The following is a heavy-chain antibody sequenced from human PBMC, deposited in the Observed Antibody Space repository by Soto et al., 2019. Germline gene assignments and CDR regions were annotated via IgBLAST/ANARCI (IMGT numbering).Heavy chain of an antibody. CDR2: IYYSGST. J-gene: IGHJ4*02. D-gene: IGHD3-22*01. CDR3: ARIRGKWLLSYFDY. Sequence: PSETLSLTCTVSGGSISSGGYYWSWIRQHPGRGLEWIGYIYYSGSTYYNPSLKSRVTISVDTSKNQFSLKLSSVTAADTAVYYCARIRGKWLLSYFDYWGQGTLVTVSS. CDR1: GGSISSGGYY. V-gene: IGHV4-31*03.